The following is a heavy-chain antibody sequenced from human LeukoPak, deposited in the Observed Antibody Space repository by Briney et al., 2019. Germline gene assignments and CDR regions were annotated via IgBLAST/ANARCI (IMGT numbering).Heavy chain of an antibody. Sequence: SETLSLTCTVSGGSISSCSYYWTWIRQPAGKGLEWIVRISTTGGSNYNPSLQSRVTISVDTSKNQFSLRLSSVTAADTAVYYCPTARGCSNGVCASIGLDYWGQGTLVTVSS. J-gene: IGHJ4*02. CDR3: PTARGCSNGVCASIGLDY. V-gene: IGHV4-61*02. D-gene: IGHD2-8*01. CDR2: ISTTGGS. CDR1: GGSISSCSYY.